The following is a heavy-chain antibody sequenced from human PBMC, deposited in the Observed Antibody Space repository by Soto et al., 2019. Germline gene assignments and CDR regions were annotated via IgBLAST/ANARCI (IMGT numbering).Heavy chain of an antibody. Sequence: EVELVESGGGLVQPGRSLRLSCAASGFIFNDYAMHWVRQVPGKGLEWVSGISWNSGYIGYADSVKGRFTISRDNPKNSLYLQMNSLRSEDTALYYCAKVSSSSCYFQHWGQGTLVTVSS. V-gene: IGHV3-9*01. CDR1: GFIFNDYA. CDR2: ISWNSGYI. D-gene: IGHD6-6*01. J-gene: IGHJ1*01. CDR3: AKVSSSSCYFQH.